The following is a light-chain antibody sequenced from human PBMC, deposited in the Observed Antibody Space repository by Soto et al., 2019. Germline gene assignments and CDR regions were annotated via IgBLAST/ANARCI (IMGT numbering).Light chain of an antibody. CDR2: GAS. CDR1: QSVSSNY. Sequence: ESVCAQSPATLALSREERATLSCRARQSVSSNYLTWYQQKPGQGPRLLIYGASSRAAGIPDRFSGSGSGTDFTLTINSLQPDDFATYSCQQYYSYSWTFGQGTKVDIK. V-gene: IGKV3-20*01. J-gene: IGKJ1*01. CDR3: QQYYSYSWT.